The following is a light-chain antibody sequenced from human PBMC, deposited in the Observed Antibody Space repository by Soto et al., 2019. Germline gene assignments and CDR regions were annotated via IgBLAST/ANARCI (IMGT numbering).Light chain of an antibody. CDR3: VSYTSRSTWV. Sequence: QSALTQPASVSGSPGQSITISCTGTSSDVGGYDYVSWFRQHPDKVPKVLIYEVTNRPSGISYRFSGSKSGNTASLTISGLQAEDEADYYCVSYTSRSTWVFGGGTKLTVL. CDR2: EVT. J-gene: IGLJ3*02. CDR1: SSDVGGYDY. V-gene: IGLV2-14*01.